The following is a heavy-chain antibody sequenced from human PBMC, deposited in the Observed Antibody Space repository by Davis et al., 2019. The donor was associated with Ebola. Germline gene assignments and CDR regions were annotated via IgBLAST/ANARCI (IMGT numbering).Heavy chain of an antibody. D-gene: IGHD4-17*01. CDR3: ARHDYGDSHFDY. J-gene: IGHJ4*02. CDR1: GFTFSNYW. Sequence: HTGGSLRLSCAASGFTFSNYWMHWVRQAPGKGLVWVSRINTDESSTNYADSVQGRFTISRDNSKNTLYLQMNSLRAEDTAVYYCARHDYGDSHFDYWGQGTLVTVSS. V-gene: IGHV3-74*01. CDR2: INTDESST.